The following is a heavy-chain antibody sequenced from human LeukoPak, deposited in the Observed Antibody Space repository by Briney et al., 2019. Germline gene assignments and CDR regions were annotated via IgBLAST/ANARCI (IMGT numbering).Heavy chain of an antibody. J-gene: IGHJ4*02. V-gene: IGHV1-46*01. CDR3: ARNEHYYDSSGYYFIDY. Sequence: ASVKVSCKASGYTFTSYYMHWVRQAPGQGLEWMGIINPSGGSTSYAQKLQGRVTMTTDTSTSTAYMELRSLRSDDTAVYYCARNEHYYDSSGYYFIDYWGQGTLVTVSS. D-gene: IGHD3-22*01. CDR1: GYTFTSYY. CDR2: INPSGGST.